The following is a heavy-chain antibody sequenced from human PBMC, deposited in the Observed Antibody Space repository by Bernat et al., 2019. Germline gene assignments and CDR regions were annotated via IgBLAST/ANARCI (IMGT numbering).Heavy chain of an antibody. V-gene: IGHV4-39*01. CDR2: IYYSGST. CDR3: ARHRAAGEQQLDYYYYYGMDV. CDR1: GGSISSSSYY. Sequence: QLQLQESGPGLVKPSETLSLTCTVSGGSISSSSYYWGWIRQPPGKGLEWIGSIYYSGSTYYNPSLKSRVTISVDTSKTQFSLQLSSVTAADTAVYYCARHRAAGEQQLDYYYYYGMDVWGQGTTVTVSS. J-gene: IGHJ6*02. D-gene: IGHD6-13*01.